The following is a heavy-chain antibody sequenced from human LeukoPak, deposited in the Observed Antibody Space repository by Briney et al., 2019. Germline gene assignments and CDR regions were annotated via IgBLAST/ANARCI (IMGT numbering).Heavy chain of an antibody. V-gene: IGHV1-8*01. Sequence: ASVKVSCKAFGYTFTSYEINWVRQATGQGLEWMGWMNPNSGKTGYAQKFQGRVTMTRDTSIGTAYMELNNLRFEDTAMYFCARAWGYCSETSCYSYYYGVDVWGRGTTVTVSS. CDR3: ARAWGYCSETSCYSYYYGVDV. CDR1: GYTFTSYE. CDR2: MNPNSGKT. D-gene: IGHD2-2*01. J-gene: IGHJ6*02.